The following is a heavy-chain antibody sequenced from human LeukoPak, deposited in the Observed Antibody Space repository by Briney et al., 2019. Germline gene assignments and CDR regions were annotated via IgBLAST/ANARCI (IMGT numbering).Heavy chain of an antibody. CDR1: GFTFSSYS. D-gene: IGHD6-19*01. CDR3: ARDQGIAVAGTGVDY. Sequence: GGSLRLSCAASGFTFSSYSMNWVRQAPGKGLEWVSSISSSSSYIYYADSVKGRFTISRDSAKNSLYLQMNSLRAEDTAVYYCARDQGIAVAGTGVDYWGQGTLVTVSS. CDR2: ISSSSSYI. V-gene: IGHV3-21*01. J-gene: IGHJ4*02.